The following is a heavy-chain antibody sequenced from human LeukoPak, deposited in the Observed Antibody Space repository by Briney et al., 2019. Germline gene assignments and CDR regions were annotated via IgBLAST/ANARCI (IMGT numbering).Heavy chain of an antibody. CDR2: ISSSSSYI. CDR1: GFTFSSDE. CDR3: AKDWSYKGWAYYCDY. J-gene: IGHJ4*02. V-gene: IGHV3-21*05. D-gene: IGHD1-1*01. Sequence: PGGSLRLSCTASGFTFSSDEMNWVRQAPGKGLEWVAYISSSSSYIYYADSVKGRFTISRDNAKNSLYLQMNSLSAEGTAVYYCAKDWSYKGWAYYCDYWGQGTLVTVSS.